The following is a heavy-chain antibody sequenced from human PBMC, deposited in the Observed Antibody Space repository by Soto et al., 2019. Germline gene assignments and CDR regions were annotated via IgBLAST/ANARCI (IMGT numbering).Heavy chain of an antibody. CDR2: ISGSGGST. J-gene: IGHJ6*02. CDR3: AKVPWAYSSSSVRYYGMDV. Sequence: EVQLLESGGGLVQPGGSLRLSCAASGFTFSSYAMSWVRQAPGKGLEWVSAISGSGGSTYYADSVKGRFTISRDNSKNTLYLQMNSLRAEDTAVYYCAKVPWAYSSSSVRYYGMDVWGQGTTVTVSS. V-gene: IGHV3-23*01. CDR1: GFTFSSYA. D-gene: IGHD6-6*01.